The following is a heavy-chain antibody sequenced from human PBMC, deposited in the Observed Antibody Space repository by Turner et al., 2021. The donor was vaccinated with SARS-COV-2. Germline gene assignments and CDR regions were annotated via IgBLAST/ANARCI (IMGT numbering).Heavy chain of an antibody. CDR1: GGSTSSYP. J-gene: IGHJ3*02. V-gene: IGHV4-59*08. CDR3: ARLASVVAVTHGGLDI. CDR2: VLNSGGT. D-gene: IGHD2-15*01. Sequence: QVQLLWSGPGLVKPSETLSLTCNVSGGSTSSYPWSWIRQPPGKGLEWNGKVLNSGGTNYNPSLKSRVTISRATSKNQFSLNLSSVTPADTAVYFCARLASVVAVTHGGLDIWGQGTMVTVST.